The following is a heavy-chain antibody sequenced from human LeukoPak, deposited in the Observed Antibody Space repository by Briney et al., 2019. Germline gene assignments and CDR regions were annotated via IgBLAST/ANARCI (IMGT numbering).Heavy chain of an antibody. CDR2: ISSSSRYI. CDR3: ASVSGSYNIDN. J-gene: IGHJ4*02. V-gene: IGHV3-21*01. Sequence: GGSLRLSCAASGFTFSSYSMNWVRQAPGKGLEWLSSISSSSRYIYYADSVKGRFTISRDNAQNSLYLQTNSLRAEDTAVYYCASVSGSYNIDNWGQGTLVTVSS. D-gene: IGHD1-26*01. CDR1: GFTFSSYS.